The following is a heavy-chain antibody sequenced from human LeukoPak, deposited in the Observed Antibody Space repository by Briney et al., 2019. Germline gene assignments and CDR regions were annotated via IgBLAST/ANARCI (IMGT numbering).Heavy chain of an antibody. J-gene: IGHJ4*02. CDR1: GYTFTSYG. CDR3: ATGPYYDILTGYYGLDY. Sequence: ASVKVSCKASGYTFTSYGVSWVRQAPGQGLEWMGWISAYNGNTNYAQKLQGRVTMTTDTSTSTAYMELRSLRSDDTAVYYCATGPYYDILTGYYGLDYWGQGTLVTVSS. V-gene: IGHV1-18*01. CDR2: ISAYNGNT. D-gene: IGHD3-9*01.